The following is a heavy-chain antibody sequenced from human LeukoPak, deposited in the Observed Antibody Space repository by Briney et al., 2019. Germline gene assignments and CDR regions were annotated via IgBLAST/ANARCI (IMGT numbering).Heavy chain of an antibody. J-gene: IGHJ6*03. CDR3: ARDEIQTTVTTLVWYYYYMDV. CDR2: IKQDGSEK. Sequence: PGGSLRLSCAASGFTFSSYWMSWVRQAPGKGLEWVANIKQDGSEKYYVDSVKGRFTTSRDNAKNSLYLQMNSLRAEDTAVYYCARDEIQTTVTTLVWYYYYMDVWGKGTTVTVSS. CDR1: GFTFSSYW. V-gene: IGHV3-7*01. D-gene: IGHD4-17*01.